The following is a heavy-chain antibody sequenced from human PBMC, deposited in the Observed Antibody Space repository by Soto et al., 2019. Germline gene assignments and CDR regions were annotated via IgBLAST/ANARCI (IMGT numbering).Heavy chain of an antibody. Sequence: XGSLILCCSASGFTFSSYEMNWVRKAPGKGLEWVSYISSSGSTIYYADSVKGRLTISIDTSKSQFSLRLSSVTAADTAMYYCARYYDTSNRPYFHNWGQDSRVTVS. CDR3: ARYYDTSNRPYFHN. V-gene: IGHV3-48*03. D-gene: IGHD3-22*01. CDR1: GFTFSSYE. J-gene: IGHJ1*01. CDR2: ISSSGSTI.